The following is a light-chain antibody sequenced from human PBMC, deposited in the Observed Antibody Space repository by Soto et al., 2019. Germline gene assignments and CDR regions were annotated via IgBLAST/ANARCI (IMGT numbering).Light chain of an antibody. J-gene: IGKJ2*01. Sequence: EIVMTQSPATLSVSPGERVTLSCRASESLSTYLAWYQQKPGQAPRLLIYGASTRATGVPARFSGSGSATDYTLTISSLQSEDSAVYYCQSYNDWPFSFGQGPKLQIK. CDR2: GAS. V-gene: IGKV3-15*01. CDR3: QSYNDWPFS. CDR1: ESLSTY.